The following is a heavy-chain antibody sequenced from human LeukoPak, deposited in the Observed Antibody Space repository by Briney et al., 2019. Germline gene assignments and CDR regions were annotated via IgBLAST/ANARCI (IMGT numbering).Heavy chain of an antibody. Sequence: SETLSLTCAVSGGSISSSNWWSWVRQPPGKGLEWIGEIYHSGSTNYNPSLKSRVTISVDKSKNQFSLKLSSVTAADTAVYYCARWPAGLYYYGMDVWGQGTTVTVSS. J-gene: IGHJ6*02. V-gene: IGHV4-4*02. D-gene: IGHD2-2*01. CDR2: IYHSGST. CDR1: GGSISSSNW. CDR3: ARWPAGLYYYGMDV.